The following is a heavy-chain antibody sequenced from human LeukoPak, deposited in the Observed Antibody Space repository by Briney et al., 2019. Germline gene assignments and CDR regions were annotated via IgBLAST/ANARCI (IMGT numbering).Heavy chain of an antibody. CDR1: GYTFTSYD. CDR2: MNPNSGNT. V-gene: IGHV1-8*01. D-gene: IGHD3-10*01. CDR3: ARGWFGQLLQDY. Sequence: ASVKLSCKASGYTFTSYDINWVRQATGRGRDWMGWMNPNSGNTGYAQQFQGRVTMTRTTSTSTAYMELSSLRSDDTAVYYCARGWFGQLLQDYWGQGTLVTVSS. J-gene: IGHJ4*02.